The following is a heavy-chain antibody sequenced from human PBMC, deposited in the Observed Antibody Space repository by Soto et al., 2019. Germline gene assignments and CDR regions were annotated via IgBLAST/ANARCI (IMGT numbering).Heavy chain of an antibody. CDR3: ARMVGARD. J-gene: IGHJ4*02. CDR2: IGSSGVNK. Sequence: PGGSLRLSCAASGFTFSDLYMSWIRQAPGKGLEWVSCIGSSGVNKYYAESVRGRFTISRDNAKNSLYLQMNSLRVEDTAVYYCARMVGARDWGQGTLVTVSS. D-gene: IGHD1-26*01. CDR1: GFTFSDLY. V-gene: IGHV3-11*01.